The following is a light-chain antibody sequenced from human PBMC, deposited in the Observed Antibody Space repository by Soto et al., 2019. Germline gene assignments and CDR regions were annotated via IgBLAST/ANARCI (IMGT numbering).Light chain of an antibody. CDR1: SSDVGSYNY. CDR3: SSYASVSTRV. J-gene: IGLJ7*01. CDR2: EDS. V-gene: IGLV2-14*01. Sequence: QSALTQPASVSGSPGQSITISCTGTSSDVGSYNYVSWYQQHPGKAPKLMIYEDSNRPSGVSNRFSGSNSGNTASLTISGRQAEDEANYYCSSYASVSTRVFGGGTQLTVL.